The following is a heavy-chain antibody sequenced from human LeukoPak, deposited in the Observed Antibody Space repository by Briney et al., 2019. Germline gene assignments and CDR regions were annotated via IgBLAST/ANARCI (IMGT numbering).Heavy chain of an antibody. D-gene: IGHD3-10*01. J-gene: IGHJ4*02. CDR3: ARESLYGSGSYSFDH. V-gene: IGHV1-2*02. CDR1: GYTFTGYY. Sequence: GASVKVSCKASGYTFTGYYMHWVRQAPGQGLEWMGWINPNSGGTNYAQKFQGRVTMTRDTSISTAYMELSRLRSDDTAVYYCARESLYGSGSYSFDHWGQGTLVTVSS. CDR2: INPNSGGT.